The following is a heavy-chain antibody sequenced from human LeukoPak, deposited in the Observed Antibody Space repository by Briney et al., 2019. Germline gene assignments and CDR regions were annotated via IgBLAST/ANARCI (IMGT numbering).Heavy chain of an antibody. J-gene: IGHJ4*02. CDR1: GFTFDDYG. V-gene: IGHV3-20*04. CDR2: INWNGGST. Sequence: PGGSLRLSCAASGFTFDDYGMSWVRQAPGKGLEWVSGINWNGGSTGYADSVKGRFTISRDNAKNSPYLQMNSLRAEDTALYYCARDRSTYYYDSSGYSYYFDYWGQGTLVTVSS. CDR3: ARDRSTYYYDSSGYSYYFDY. D-gene: IGHD3-22*01.